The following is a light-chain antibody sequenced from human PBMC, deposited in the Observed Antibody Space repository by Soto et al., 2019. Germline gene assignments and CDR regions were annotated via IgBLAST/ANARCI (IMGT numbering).Light chain of an antibody. CDR1: SGHRTYA. Sequence: QLVLTQSPSASASLGASVKLTCTLSSGHRTYAVAWHQQQPEKGPRYLMKLNNDGSYDSGDGIPDRFSGSSSGAERYLTISSLQSEDEADYYCQTWGTGVVFGGGTKLTVL. V-gene: IGLV4-69*01. CDR2: LNNDGSY. CDR3: QTWGTGVV. J-gene: IGLJ2*01.